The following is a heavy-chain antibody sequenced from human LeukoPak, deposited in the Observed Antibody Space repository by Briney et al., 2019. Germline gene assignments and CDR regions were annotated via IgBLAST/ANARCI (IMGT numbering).Heavy chain of an antibody. D-gene: IGHD2-2*01. Sequence: SETLSLTCTVSGGSISSGGYYWSWIRQHPGKGLEWIGYIYYSGSTYYNPSLKSRVTISVDTSKNQFSLKLSSVTAADTAVYYCARARPVVVPAALNWFDPWGQGTLVTVS. CDR2: IYYSGST. J-gene: IGHJ5*02. V-gene: IGHV4-31*03. CDR1: GGSISSGGYY. CDR3: ARARPVVVPAALNWFDP.